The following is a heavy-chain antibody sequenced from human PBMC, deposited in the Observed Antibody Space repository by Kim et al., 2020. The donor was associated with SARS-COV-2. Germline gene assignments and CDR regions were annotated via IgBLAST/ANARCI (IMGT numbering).Heavy chain of an antibody. CDR1: GFAFGTHS. D-gene: IGHD2-2*01. V-gene: IGHV3-21*01. J-gene: IGHJ6*02. CDR2: IGGTTNYI. CDR3: ARGGYCSSTSCYFYYYALDV. Sequence: EGSLRLSCAASGFAFGTHSMNWVRQAPGKGLEWVSSIGGTTNYIYYADSLKGRFTISRDNSKNSLYLQMDSLRAEDTAVYYCARGGYCSSTSCYFYYYALDVWGQGTTVTVSS.